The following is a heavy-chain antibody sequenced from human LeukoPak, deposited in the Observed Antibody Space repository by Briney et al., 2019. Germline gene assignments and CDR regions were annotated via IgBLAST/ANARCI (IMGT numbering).Heavy chain of an antibody. CDR1: GFTFSNCG. Sequence: GGSLRLSCATSGFTFSNCGMSWVRQAPGKGLQWLSVIGGDGTTYYADSVKGRFTVSRDNAENTLYLQMNSLRAEDTAVYYCAKGPYGLGIYYGMDVWGQGTTVTV. D-gene: IGHD3-10*01. J-gene: IGHJ6*02. CDR3: AKGPYGLGIYYGMDV. V-gene: IGHV3-23*01. CDR2: IGGDGTT.